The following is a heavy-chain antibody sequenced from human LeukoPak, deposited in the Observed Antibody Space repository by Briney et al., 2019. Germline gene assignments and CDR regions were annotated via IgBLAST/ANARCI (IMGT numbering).Heavy chain of an antibody. V-gene: IGHV4-39*01. Sequence: SETLSLTRTVSGGSISSSSYYWGWIRQPPGKGLEWIGSIYYSGSTYYNPSLKSRVTISVDTSKNQFSLKLSSVTAADTAVYYCARHVTVAGTQLRDYFDYWGQGTLVTVSS. CDR2: IYYSGST. CDR1: GGSISSSSYY. J-gene: IGHJ4*02. CDR3: ARHVTVAGTQLRDYFDY. D-gene: IGHD6-19*01.